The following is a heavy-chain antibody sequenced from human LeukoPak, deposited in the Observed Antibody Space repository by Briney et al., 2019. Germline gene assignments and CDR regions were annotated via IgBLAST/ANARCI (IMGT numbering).Heavy chain of an antibody. Sequence: GGSLRLSCAASGFTFSSYAMTWVRQAPGKGLEWVSVISGRGGSTYYADSVKGRFTISRDNSKNTLYLQMNSLRAEDTALYYCAKRIAAAGPYFDYWGQGTLVTVSS. J-gene: IGHJ4*02. CDR2: ISGRGGST. CDR3: AKRIAAAGPYFDY. V-gene: IGHV3-23*01. CDR1: GFTFSSYA. D-gene: IGHD6-13*01.